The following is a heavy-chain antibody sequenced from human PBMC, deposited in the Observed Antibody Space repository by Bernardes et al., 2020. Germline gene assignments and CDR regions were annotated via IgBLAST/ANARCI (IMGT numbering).Heavy chain of an antibody. D-gene: IGHD6-6*01. Sequence: SETLSLTCAVYGGSFRGYYWSWIHQPPGKGLEWIGEINHSGSTNYNPSLKSRVTISVDTSKNQFSLKLSSVTATDTAVYYCARGAVIPVRPNYFDYWGQGTLVTVSA. CDR3: ARGAVIPVRPNYFDY. J-gene: IGHJ4*02. CDR1: GGSFRGYY. V-gene: IGHV4-34*01. CDR2: INHSGST.